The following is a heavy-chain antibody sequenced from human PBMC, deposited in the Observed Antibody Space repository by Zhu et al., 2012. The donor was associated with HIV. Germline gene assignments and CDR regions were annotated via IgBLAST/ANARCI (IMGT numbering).Heavy chain of an antibody. D-gene: IGHD3-10*01. Sequence: QVQLQESGPGLVKPSQTLSLTCTVSGGSISSGDYYWSWIRQSPGKGLEWIAYIHRSGTTYYNPSLKSRLSISIDTSKNQFSLRLSSVSAADTAVYFCARADGSGTYYYYYMDVWGKGTTVTVSS. CDR3: ARADGSGTYYYYYMDV. J-gene: IGHJ6*03. CDR1: GGSISSGDYY. V-gene: IGHV4-30-4*08. CDR2: IHRSGTT.